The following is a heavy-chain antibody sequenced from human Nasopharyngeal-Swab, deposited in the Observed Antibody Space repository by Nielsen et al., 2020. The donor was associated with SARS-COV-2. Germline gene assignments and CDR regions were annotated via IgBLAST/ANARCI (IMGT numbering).Heavy chain of an antibody. J-gene: IGHJ5*02. D-gene: IGHD4-17*01. CDR1: GGSISSYY. CDR3: ARRLDGDYGNWFDP. V-gene: IGHV4-59*08. Sequence: SETLSLTCAVSGGSISSYYWSWIRQPPGKGLEWIGYIYYSGSTNYNPSLKSRVTISVDTSKNQFSLKLSSVTAADTAVYYCARRLDGDYGNWFDPWDQGTLVTVSS. CDR2: IYYSGST.